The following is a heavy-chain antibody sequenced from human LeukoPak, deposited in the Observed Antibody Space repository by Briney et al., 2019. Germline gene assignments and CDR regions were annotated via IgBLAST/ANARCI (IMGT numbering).Heavy chain of an antibody. J-gene: IGHJ6*02. CDR2: FYTCGST. CDR3: ARGDSYGEYPYYYYGMDV. CDR1: GGSISSVRYY. Sequence: PSQTLSLTCTVSGGSISSVRYYWDWIRQPAGKGLEWIVRFYTCGSTNYNPSLESRVSISVDTSKNQFSLKLSSVTAADTAVYYCARGDSYGEYPYYYYGMDVWGQGPRVTVS. V-gene: IGHV4-61*02. D-gene: IGHD4-17*01.